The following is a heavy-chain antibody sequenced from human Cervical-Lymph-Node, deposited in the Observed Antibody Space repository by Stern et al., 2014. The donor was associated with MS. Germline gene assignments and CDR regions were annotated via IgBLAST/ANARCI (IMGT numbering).Heavy chain of an antibody. Sequence: VQLVESGPGLVKPSETLSLTCTVSGGSISSYYWSWIRQPPGKGLEWIGYIYYSGSTNYNPSLKSRVTISVDTSKNQFSLKLSSVTAADTAVYYCARERRRGAGFDYWGQGTLVTVSS. CDR1: GGSISSYY. CDR2: IYYSGST. CDR3: ARERRRGAGFDY. J-gene: IGHJ4*02. V-gene: IGHV4-59*01. D-gene: IGHD6-19*01.